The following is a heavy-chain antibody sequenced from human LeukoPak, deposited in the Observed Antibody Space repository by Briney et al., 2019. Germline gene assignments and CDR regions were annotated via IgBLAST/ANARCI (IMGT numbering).Heavy chain of an antibody. CDR3: ARGIVVRGVIISRHYFDY. J-gene: IGHJ4*02. CDR1: GGSISSGDYY. Sequence: SETLSLTCTVSGGSISSGDYYWSWIRQPPGKGLEWIGYIYYSGSTYYNPSLKSRVTISVDTSKNQFSLKLSSVTAADTAVYYCARGIVVRGVIISRHYFDYWGQGTLVTVSS. CDR2: IYYSGST. V-gene: IGHV4-30-4*01. D-gene: IGHD3-10*01.